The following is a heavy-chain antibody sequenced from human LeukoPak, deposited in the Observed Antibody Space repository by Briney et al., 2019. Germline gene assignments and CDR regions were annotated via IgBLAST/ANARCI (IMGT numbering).Heavy chain of an antibody. D-gene: IGHD6-13*01. CDR1: GGSVSSGSYY. V-gene: IGHV4-61*01. CDR2: IYYRGST. Sequence: SETLSLTCTVSGGSVSSGSYYWSWIRQPPGKGLEWIGYIYYRGSTNYNPSLKSRVTISVDTSKNQFSLKLSSVTAADTAVYYCARMGMAARAYYFDYWGQGTLVTVFS. J-gene: IGHJ4*02. CDR3: ARMGMAARAYYFDY.